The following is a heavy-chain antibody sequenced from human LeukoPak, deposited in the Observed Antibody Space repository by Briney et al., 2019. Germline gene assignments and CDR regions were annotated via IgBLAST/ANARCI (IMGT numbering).Heavy chain of an antibody. D-gene: IGHD2-15*01. Sequence: GGSLRLSCAASGFTFDDYGMSWVRQAPGKGLEWVSGINWNGGSTGYADSVKGRFTISRDNAKNSLYLQMNSLRAEDTALYYCARDDCSGSCPIYFDYWGQGTLVTVSS. CDR2: INWNGGST. CDR3: ARDDCSGSCPIYFDY. J-gene: IGHJ4*02. CDR1: GFTFDDYG. V-gene: IGHV3-20*04.